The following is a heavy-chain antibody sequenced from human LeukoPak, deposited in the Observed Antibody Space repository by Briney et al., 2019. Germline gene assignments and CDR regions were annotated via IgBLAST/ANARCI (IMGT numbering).Heavy chain of an antibody. CDR2: IYPGDSDT. D-gene: IGHD5-24*01. V-gene: IGHV5-51*01. J-gene: IGHJ4*01. CDR1: GYSFTSYW. CDR3: ARKGRDGYNYFDY. Sequence: GESLQISCKGSGYSFTSYWIGWVRQMPGKGLEWMGIIYPGDSDTRYSPSFQGQVTISADKSISTAYLQWSSLKASDTAIYYCARKGRDGYNYFDYWGHGTLVTVSS.